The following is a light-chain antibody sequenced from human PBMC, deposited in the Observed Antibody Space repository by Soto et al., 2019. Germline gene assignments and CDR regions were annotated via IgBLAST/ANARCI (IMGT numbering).Light chain of an antibody. CDR2: YNN. Sequence: QSVLTQPPSASGTPGQRVTISCSGTTSNIGSNTENWYQQLPGTAPKLLIYYNNQSPSGVPDRLSGSKSGTSASLAISGLQSEDEALYYCAAWDDSLEGMVFGGGTKLTVL. V-gene: IGLV1-44*01. CDR3: AAWDDSLEGMV. CDR1: TSNIGSNT. J-gene: IGLJ3*02.